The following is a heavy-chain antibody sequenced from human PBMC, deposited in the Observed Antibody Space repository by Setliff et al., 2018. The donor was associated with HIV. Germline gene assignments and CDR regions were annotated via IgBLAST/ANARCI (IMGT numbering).Heavy chain of an antibody. CDR2: MFYSGRT. CDR1: GYSISSGYY. V-gene: IGHV4-38-2*02. Sequence: PSETLSLTCAVSGYSISSGYYWGWIRQPPGKGLEWMGSMFYSGRTYHNPSLKSRVTISIDTSKNQFSLKLSSVTAADTAVYSCARDMMYHYDNSGSFGWFDPWGQGTLVTVSS. D-gene: IGHD3-22*01. CDR3: ARDMMYHYDNSGSFGWFDP. J-gene: IGHJ5*02.